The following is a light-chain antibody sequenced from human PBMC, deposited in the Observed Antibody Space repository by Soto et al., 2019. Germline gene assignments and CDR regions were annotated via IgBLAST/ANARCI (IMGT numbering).Light chain of an antibody. J-gene: IGLJ1*01. CDR3: SSYTTSNTRQIV. Sequence: SVMTQPASVSGPPGQSITISCTGTSSDVGGYNYVSWYQHHPGKAPKLMIYDVSNRPSGVSNRFSGSKSGNTASLTISGLQPEDEADYYCSSYTTSNTRQIVFGTGTKVTVL. CDR2: DVS. V-gene: IGLV2-14*03. CDR1: SSDVGGYNY.